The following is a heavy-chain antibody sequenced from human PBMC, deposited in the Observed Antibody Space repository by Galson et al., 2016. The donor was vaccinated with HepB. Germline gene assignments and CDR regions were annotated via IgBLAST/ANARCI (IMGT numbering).Heavy chain of an antibody. D-gene: IGHD3-10*01. V-gene: IGHV1-18*01. CDR3: ARDRYFGSGPRFDY. Sequence: SVKVSCKAAGYTFNTFGISWVRQAPGQGLEWLGWIRGHHGDPRTAQKFQGRLTVTADSSTTTAYMHLRSLRPDDTAVYYCARDRYFGSGPRFDYWGQGTVVSASS. CDR1: GYTFNTFG. CDR2: IRGHHGDP. J-gene: IGHJ4*02.